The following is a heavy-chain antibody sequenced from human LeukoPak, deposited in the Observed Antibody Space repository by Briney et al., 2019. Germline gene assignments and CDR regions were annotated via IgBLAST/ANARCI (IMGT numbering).Heavy chain of an antibody. CDR3: ARGVDFWSDIDY. D-gene: IGHD3-3*01. CDR1: GGTFSSYA. J-gene: IGHJ4*02. V-gene: IGHV1-18*01. CDR2: ISAYNGNT. Sequence: GASVKVSCKASGGTFSSYAISWVRQAPGQGLEWMGWISAYNGNTNYAQKLQGRVTMTTDTSTSTAYMELRSLRSDDTAAYYCARGVDFWSDIDYWGQGTLVTVSS.